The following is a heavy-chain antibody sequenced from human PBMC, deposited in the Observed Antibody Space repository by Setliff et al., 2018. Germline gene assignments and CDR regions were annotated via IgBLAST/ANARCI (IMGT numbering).Heavy chain of an antibody. CDR3: ARDVYDFRTGLAAP. Sequence: GGSLRLSCTASGFTFSSLWVSWVRQAPGKGLEWVANINQGGGAQFYVDSVQGRFTTSRDNAKNSLYLQMNSLRAEDTAVYHCARDVYDFRTGLAAPWGQGTLVTVSS. J-gene: IGHJ5*02. CDR1: GFTFSSLW. D-gene: IGHD3-3*01. V-gene: IGHV3-7*01. CDR2: INQGGGAQ.